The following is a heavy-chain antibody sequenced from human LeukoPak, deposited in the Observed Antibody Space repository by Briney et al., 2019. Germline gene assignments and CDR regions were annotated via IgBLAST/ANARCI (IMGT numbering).Heavy chain of an antibody. D-gene: IGHD3-10*01. CDR1: GYTFTGYY. Sequence: ASVKVSCKASGYTFTGYYMHWVRQAPGQGLEWMGWVNPTSGGTNYAQKFQGRVTMTRDTSISTAYMELSRLRSDDTAVYYCARDSMWFGELAYWFDPWGQGTLVTVSS. J-gene: IGHJ5*02. CDR2: VNPTSGGT. CDR3: ARDSMWFGELAYWFDP. V-gene: IGHV1-2*02.